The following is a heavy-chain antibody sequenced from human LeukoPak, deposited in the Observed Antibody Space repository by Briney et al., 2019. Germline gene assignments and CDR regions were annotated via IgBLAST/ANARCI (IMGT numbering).Heavy chain of an antibody. V-gene: IGHV1-46*01. J-gene: IGHJ4*02. CDR3: ARGHTTSSPDY. CDR2: INPSGGGT. CDR1: GYTFTTYY. Sequence: ASVKVSCTASGYTFTTYYMFWVRQAPGQGLEWMGMINPSGGGTSYAQKFQGRVTMTRDTSTSTVYMDLSSLRSEDTAVYFCARGHTTSSPDYWGQGTLVTVSS. D-gene: IGHD1-1*01.